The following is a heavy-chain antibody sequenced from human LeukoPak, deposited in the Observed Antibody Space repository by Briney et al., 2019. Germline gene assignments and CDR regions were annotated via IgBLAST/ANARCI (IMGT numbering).Heavy chain of an antibody. CDR3: ARTPDIAAAGIDAFDI. D-gene: IGHD6-13*01. CDR1: GGSISSYY. V-gene: IGHV4-59*01. CDR2: IYYSGST. J-gene: IGHJ3*02. Sequence: SETLSLTCTVSGGSISSYYWSWIRQPPGKGLEWIGYIYYSGSTNYNPSLKSRVTISVDTSKNQFSLKLSSVTAADTAVYYCARTPDIAAAGIDAFDIWGQGTMVTVSS.